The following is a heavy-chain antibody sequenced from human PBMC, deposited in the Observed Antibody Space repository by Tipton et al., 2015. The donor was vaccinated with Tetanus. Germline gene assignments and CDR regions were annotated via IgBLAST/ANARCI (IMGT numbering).Heavy chain of an antibody. CDR1: RGPISSYY. J-gene: IGHJ4*02. V-gene: IGHV4-59*01. Sequence: TLSLTCTVSRGPISSYYWSWIRQPPGKGLEWIGYLYDNGRTKYNPSLNSRVTISVDTPKKQLFLKLTSVTAADTAVYYCARDPWLDYWGQGTLVTVSS. CDR2: LYDNGRT. CDR3: ARDPWLDY.